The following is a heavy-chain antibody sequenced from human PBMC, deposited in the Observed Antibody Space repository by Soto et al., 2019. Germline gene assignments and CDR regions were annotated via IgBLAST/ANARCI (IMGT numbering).Heavy chain of an antibody. D-gene: IGHD1-26*01. CDR2: ISYDGSNK. Sequence: LRLSCAASGFTFSSYGMHWVRQAPGKGLEWVAVISYDGSNKYYADSVKGRFTISRDNSKNTLYLQMNSLRAEDTAVYYCARDRIVGATRYYGMDVWGQGTTVTVSS. J-gene: IGHJ6*02. CDR1: GFTFSSYG. V-gene: IGHV3-30*03. CDR3: ARDRIVGATRYYGMDV.